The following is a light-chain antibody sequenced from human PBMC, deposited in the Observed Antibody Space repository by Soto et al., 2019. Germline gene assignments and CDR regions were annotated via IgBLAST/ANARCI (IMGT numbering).Light chain of an antibody. CDR3: SSCTSSATLV. CDR2: EVT. CDR1: SSDIGGYNY. V-gene: IGLV2-14*01. Sequence: QSVLTQPASVSGSPGQSITISCTGTSSDIGGYNYVSWFQQYPAKAPKLMIYEVTNRPSGVSSRFSGSKSGNTASLTISGLQAEDEADYYCSSCTSSATLVFGGGTKLTVL. J-gene: IGLJ3*02.